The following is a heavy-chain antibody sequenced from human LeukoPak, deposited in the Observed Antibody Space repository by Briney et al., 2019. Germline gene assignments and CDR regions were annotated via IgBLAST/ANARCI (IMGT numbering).Heavy chain of an antibody. CDR3: AVNYVYGDHAHRNPGAYYYMDV. Sequence: VASVKVSCKASGYTFTGYYMHWVRQAPGQGLEWMGWINPNSGDTNYAQKFQGRVTMTRDTSISTAYMELSWLRSDDTAVYYCAVNYVYGDHAHRNPGAYYYMDVWGKGTTVTVSS. V-gene: IGHV1-2*02. D-gene: IGHD4/OR15-4a*01. CDR1: GYTFTGYY. CDR2: INPNSGDT. J-gene: IGHJ6*03.